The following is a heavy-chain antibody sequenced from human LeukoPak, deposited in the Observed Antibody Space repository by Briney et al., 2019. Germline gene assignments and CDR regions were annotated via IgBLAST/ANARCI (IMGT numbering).Heavy chain of an antibody. V-gene: IGHV3-30*02. CDR2: IRYDGSNK. CDR3: AKDDWVCGFLECPLYRGGQAIDY. CDR1: GFTFSSYG. J-gene: IGHJ4*02. Sequence: GGSLRLSCAASGFTFSSYGMHWVRQAPGKGLEWMAFIRYDGSNKYYADSVKGRFTISRDNSKNTLYLQMNSLRAEDTAVYYCAKDDWVCGFLECPLYRGGQAIDYWGQGTLVTVSS. D-gene: IGHD3-3*01.